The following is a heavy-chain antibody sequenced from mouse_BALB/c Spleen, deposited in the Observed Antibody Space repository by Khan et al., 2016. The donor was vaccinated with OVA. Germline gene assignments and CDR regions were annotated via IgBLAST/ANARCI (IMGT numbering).Heavy chain of an antibody. CDR3: ARGNDYGYAMDY. CDR1: GYSITSNYA. J-gene: IGHJ4*01. Sequence: EVQLQESGPGLVKPSQSLSLTCTVTGYSITSNYAWNWIRQFPGNKLEWMGYISYSVSTNYNPSLKSRISITRDTSKNQFFLQLNSVTTEDTATDYCARGNDYGYAMDYWGQGTSIAVSS. D-gene: IGHD1-1*01. CDR2: ISYSVST. V-gene: IGHV3-2*02.